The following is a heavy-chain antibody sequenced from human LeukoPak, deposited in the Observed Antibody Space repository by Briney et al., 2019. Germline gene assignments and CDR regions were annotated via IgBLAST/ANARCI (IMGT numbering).Heavy chain of an antibody. Sequence: SETLSLTCTVSGGSISSYYWSWIRQPPGKGLEWIGYIYYSGSTNYNPSLKSRVTISVDTSKNQFFLKLSSVTAADTAVYYCARGARGYSYGYWGQGTLVTVSS. CDR1: GGSISSYY. J-gene: IGHJ4*02. CDR3: ARGARGYSYGY. CDR2: IYYSGST. V-gene: IGHV4-59*01. D-gene: IGHD5-18*01.